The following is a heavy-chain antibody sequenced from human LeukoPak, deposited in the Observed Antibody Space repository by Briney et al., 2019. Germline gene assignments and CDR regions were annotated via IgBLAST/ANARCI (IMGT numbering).Heavy chain of an antibody. CDR2: ISSSSSYI. CDR3: ARDGGYYGDYSDY. Sequence: PGGSLRLSCAASGFTFSSYSMNWVRQAPGKGLEWVSSISSSSSYIYYADSVKGRFTISRDNAKNSLYLQMNSLRAEDTAVYYCARDGGYYGDYSDYWGQGTLVTVSS. J-gene: IGHJ4*02. D-gene: IGHD4-17*01. V-gene: IGHV3-21*01. CDR1: GFTFSSYS.